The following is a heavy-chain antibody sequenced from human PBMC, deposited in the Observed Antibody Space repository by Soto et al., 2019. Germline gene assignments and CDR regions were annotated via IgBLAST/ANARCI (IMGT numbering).Heavy chain of an antibody. V-gene: IGHV3-23*01. D-gene: IGHD6-13*01. Sequence: GGSLRLSCAAAGFTFSSDAMSWVRQAPGKGLEWVSAISGSGGSTYYADSVKGRFTISRDNSKNTLYLQMNSPRAEDTAVYYCAKDQVGAAARGWFDPWGQGTLVTVSS. CDR2: ISGSGGST. CDR1: GFTFSSDA. J-gene: IGHJ5*02. CDR3: AKDQVGAAARGWFDP.